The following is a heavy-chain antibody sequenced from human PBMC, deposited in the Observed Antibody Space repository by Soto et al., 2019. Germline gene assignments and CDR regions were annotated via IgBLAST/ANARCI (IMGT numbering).Heavy chain of an antibody. CDR1: GFTFTSSA. CDR2: IVVGSGNT. Sequence: SVKVSCKASGFTFTSSAVQWVRQARGQRLEWIGWIVVGSGNTNYAQKFQERVTITRDMSTSTAYMELSSLRSEDTAVYYCAADRLYSSLFTFDPWGQGTLVTVYS. D-gene: IGHD6-13*01. V-gene: IGHV1-58*01. J-gene: IGHJ5*02. CDR3: AADRLYSSLFTFDP.